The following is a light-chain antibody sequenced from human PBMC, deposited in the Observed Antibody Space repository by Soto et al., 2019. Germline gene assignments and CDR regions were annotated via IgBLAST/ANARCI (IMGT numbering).Light chain of an antibody. Sequence: QSVLTQPPSASGAPGQRVTISCTGSSSNIGSSSDVHWYQQVPGTAPKLLIYANTNRPSGVPDRFSGSKSGTSASLAISGLQAEDEAVYYCQSYDSGLSVVFGGGTKLTVL. CDR3: QSYDSGLSVV. J-gene: IGLJ2*01. CDR2: ANT. CDR1: SSNIGSSSD. V-gene: IGLV1-40*01.